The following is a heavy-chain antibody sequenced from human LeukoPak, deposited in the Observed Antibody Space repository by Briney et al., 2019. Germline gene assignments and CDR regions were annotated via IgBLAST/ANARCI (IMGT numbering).Heavy chain of an antibody. V-gene: IGHV3-7*01. D-gene: IGHD4/OR15-4a*01. J-gene: IGHJ6*03. CDR3: ARDNPGGYGVYYYYYYMDV. CDR1: GFTFSSYW. CDR2: IKQDGSEK. Sequence: PGGSLRLSCAASGFTFSSYWMSWVRQAPGKGLEWVANIKQDGSEKYYVDCVKGQFTVSRDNAKNSLYLQMNSLRAEDTAVYYCARDNPGGYGVYYYYYYMDVWGKGTTVTVSS.